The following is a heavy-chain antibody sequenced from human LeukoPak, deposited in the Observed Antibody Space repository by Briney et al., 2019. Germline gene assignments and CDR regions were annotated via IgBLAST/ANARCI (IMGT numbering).Heavy chain of an antibody. V-gene: IGHV3-23*01. D-gene: IGHD3-22*01. CDR2: IRDSDGST. CDR1: GFTLSNYV. J-gene: IGHJ4*02. Sequence: PGGSLRLSCAASGFTLSNYVMYWVRQAPGKGLEWVSGIRDSDGSTYYADSVKGRFTISRDNSKNTLYLQMNSLRAEDTAVYYCAKDKGGGVYDSSGYYFDYWGQGTLVTVSS. CDR3: AKDKGGGVYDSSGYYFDY.